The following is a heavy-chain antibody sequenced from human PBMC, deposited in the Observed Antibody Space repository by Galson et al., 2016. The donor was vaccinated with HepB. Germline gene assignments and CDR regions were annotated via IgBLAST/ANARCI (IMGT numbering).Heavy chain of an antibody. D-gene: IGHD2-2*01. CDR1: GGSLSSGSYY. CDR3: AREEGRQLLRRFDP. V-gene: IGHV4-61*01. Sequence: SETLSLTCTVSGGSLSSGSYYWSWIRQPPGKGLEWIGYIYSSGSTNYTPSPKSRVTISVDTSKNQFSLNLSSVTAADTAVYYCAREEGRQLLRRFDPWGQGTLVTVSS. CDR2: IYSSGST. J-gene: IGHJ5*02.